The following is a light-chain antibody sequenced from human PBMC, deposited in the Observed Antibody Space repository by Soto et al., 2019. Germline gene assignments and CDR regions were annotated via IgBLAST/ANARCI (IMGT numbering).Light chain of an antibody. CDR3: QQRSNCPPLFT. V-gene: IGKV3-11*01. Sequence: EIVLTQSPATLSLSPGERATLSCRASQSVSSYLAWYQQKPGQAPRLLIYDASNRATGLPARFSGSGSGTDFTLTISSLEPEDFAGYYCQQRSNCPPLFTFGPVTKVDIK. J-gene: IGKJ3*01. CDR1: QSVSSY. CDR2: DAS.